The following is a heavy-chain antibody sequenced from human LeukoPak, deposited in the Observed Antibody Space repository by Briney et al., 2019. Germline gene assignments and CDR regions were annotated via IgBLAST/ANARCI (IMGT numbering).Heavy chain of an antibody. J-gene: IGHJ3*02. Sequence: SETLSLTCAVYGGSSSGYYWNWIRQPPGKGLEXXXXXXXSGSTNYNPSLKSRVTISGDTSKNQFSLKLSSVTAADTAVYYCARVLTEKSTGYYYPDAFDMWGQGTMVTVSS. CDR1: GGSSSGYY. V-gene: IGHV4-34*01. CDR3: ARVLTEKSTGYYYPDAFDM. CDR2: XXXSGST. D-gene: IGHD3-22*01.